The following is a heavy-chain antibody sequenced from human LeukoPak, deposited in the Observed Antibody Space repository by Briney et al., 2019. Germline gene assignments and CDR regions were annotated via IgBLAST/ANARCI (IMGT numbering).Heavy chain of an antibody. J-gene: IGHJ5*02. Sequence: GGSLRLSCVVSEFNFRNYWMSWVRQTPGKGLEWVANIKQDGSDKYYVDSVKGRFIISRDNAKNSLYLQMNSLRDEDTAVYYCARARRGSWFDPWGQGTLVTVSS. CDR1: EFNFRNYW. D-gene: IGHD3-16*01. V-gene: IGHV3-7*03. CDR3: ARARRGSWFDP. CDR2: IKQDGSDK.